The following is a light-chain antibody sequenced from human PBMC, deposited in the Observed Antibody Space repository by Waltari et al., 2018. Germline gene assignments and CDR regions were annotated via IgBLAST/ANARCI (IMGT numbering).Light chain of an antibody. Sequence: QSALTQPPSASGSPGQSVTVSCTGTSSDVGGYNYVSWYQQHPGKAPKLMLYEVSKRPSGVPDHFSGSKSGNTASLTVSGLQAEDEADYYCSSYAGSEVVIFGGGTKLTVL. CDR1: SSDVGGYNY. J-gene: IGLJ2*01. CDR3: SSYAGSEVVI. V-gene: IGLV2-8*01. CDR2: EVS.